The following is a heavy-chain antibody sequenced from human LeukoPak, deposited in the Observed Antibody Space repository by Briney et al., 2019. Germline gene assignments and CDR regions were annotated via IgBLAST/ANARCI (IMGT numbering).Heavy chain of an antibody. D-gene: IGHD5-24*01. CDR2: IYYSGST. V-gene: IGHV4-61*05. CDR3: ARAWGDGYMDV. Sequence: NPSETLSLTCTISGDSITKKNFFWGWIRQPPGKGLEWIGYIYYSGSTNYNPSLKSRVTISVDTSKNQFSLKLSSVTAADTAVYYCARAWGDGYMDVWGKGTTVTISS. CDR1: GDSITKKNFF. J-gene: IGHJ6*03.